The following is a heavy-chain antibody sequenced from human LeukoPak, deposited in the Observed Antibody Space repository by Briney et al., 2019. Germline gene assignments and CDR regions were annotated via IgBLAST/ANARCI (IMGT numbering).Heavy chain of an antibody. CDR1: GFTFSDYY. CDR3: ARDLGGSWTTFDF. J-gene: IGHJ5*01. CDR2: ISSRGTAI. D-gene: IGHD2-15*01. Sequence: PGGSLRLSCAVSGFTFSDYYMTWIRQAPGKGLEWLSYISSRGTAIYYADSVKGRFTVSRDNARNSLYLQMSSLRADDTAVYYCARDLGGSWTTFDFWGQGTLVTVSS. V-gene: IGHV3-11*01.